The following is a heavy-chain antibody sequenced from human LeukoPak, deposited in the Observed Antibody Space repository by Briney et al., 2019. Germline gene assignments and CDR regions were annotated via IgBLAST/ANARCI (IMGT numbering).Heavy chain of an antibody. J-gene: IGHJ5*02. CDR2: IYYSGST. CDR1: GGSISSSSYY. V-gene: IGHV4-39*07. CDR3: ARVGAIRGWFGELLTHNWFDP. D-gene: IGHD3-10*01. Sequence: SETLSLTCTVSGGSISSSSYYWGWIRQPPGKGLEWIGSIYYSGSTYYNPSLKSRVTISVDTSKNQFSLKLSSVTAADTAVYYCARVGAIRGWFGELLTHNWFDPWGQGTLVTVSS.